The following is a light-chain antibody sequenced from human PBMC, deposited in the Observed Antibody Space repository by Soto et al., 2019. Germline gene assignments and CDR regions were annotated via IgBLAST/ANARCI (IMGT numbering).Light chain of an antibody. J-gene: IGKJ1*01. Sequence: DIQMTHSPSTLSGSVGDRVTITFRASQTISSWLAWYQQKPGKAPKLLIYKASTLKSGVPSRFSGSGSETDFTLTISSLQPEDFATYSCQQSNSITWTFGQGTKVDIK. CDR3: QQSNSITWT. V-gene: IGKV1-5*03. CDR1: QTISSW. CDR2: KAS.